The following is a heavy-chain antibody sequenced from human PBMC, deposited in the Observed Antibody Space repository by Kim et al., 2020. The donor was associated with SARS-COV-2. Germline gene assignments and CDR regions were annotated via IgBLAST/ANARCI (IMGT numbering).Heavy chain of an antibody. V-gene: IGHV1-18*01. CDR1: GYTFSSYG. CDR2: INTYDGNT. D-gene: IGHD3-16*01. Sequence: ASVKVSCKASGYTFSSYGISWVRQAPGQGLEWMGWINTYDGNTNYAQKLQDRVTMTTDTSTSTAYMELRSLRSDDTAVYYCVRGLLGGGGDYYYDGKDVWGQGTTVTVSS. CDR3: VRGLLGGGGDYYYDGKDV. J-gene: IGHJ6*02.